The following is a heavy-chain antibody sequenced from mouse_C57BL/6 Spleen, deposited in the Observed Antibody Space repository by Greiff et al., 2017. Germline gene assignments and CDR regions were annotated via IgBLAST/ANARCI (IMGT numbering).Heavy chain of an antibody. J-gene: IGHJ3*01. D-gene: IGHD2-5*01. CDR3: TREDYSNYVFAY. CDR2: ISSGGDYI. Sequence: LQESGEGLVKPGGSLKLSCAASGFTFSSYAMSWVRQTPEKRLEWVAYISSGGDYIYYADTVKGRFTISRDNARNTLYLQMSSLKSEDTAMYYCTREDYSNYVFAYWGQGTLVTVSA. CDR1: GFTFSSYA. V-gene: IGHV5-9-1*02.